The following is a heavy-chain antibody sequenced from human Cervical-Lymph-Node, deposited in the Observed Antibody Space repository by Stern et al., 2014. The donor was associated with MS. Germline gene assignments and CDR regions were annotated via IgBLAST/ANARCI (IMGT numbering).Heavy chain of an antibody. Sequence: QVTLRESGPTVVKPTETLTLTCTLSGISLTSIGVGVGWIRLPPGKALEWLTLIYWDDDKRYSPSRKSRLTITKDASKNQVVLTLTNVDPADTATYFCAHSPITGGGLRFDYWGQGTLVTVSS. CDR1: GISLTSIGVG. V-gene: IGHV2-5*02. CDR3: AHSPITGGGLRFDY. D-gene: IGHD1-20*01. J-gene: IGHJ4*02. CDR2: IYWDDDK.